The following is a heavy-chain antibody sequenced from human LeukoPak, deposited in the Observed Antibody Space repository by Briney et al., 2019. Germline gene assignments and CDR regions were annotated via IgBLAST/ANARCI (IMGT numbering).Heavy chain of an antibody. D-gene: IGHD2-15*01. CDR3: AMDIVVVVAASGWFDP. CDR2: ISGSGGST. CDR1: GFTFSSYA. V-gene: IGHV3-23*01. Sequence: PGGSLRLSCAASGFTFSSYAMSWVRQAPGKGLGWVSAISGSGGSTYYADSVKGRFTISRDNSKNTLYLQMNSLRAEDTAVYYCAMDIVVVVAASGWFDPWGQGTLVTVSS. J-gene: IGHJ5*02.